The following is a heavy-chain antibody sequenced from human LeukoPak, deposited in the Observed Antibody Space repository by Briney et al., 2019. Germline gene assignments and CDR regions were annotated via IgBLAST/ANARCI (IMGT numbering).Heavy chain of an antibody. V-gene: IGHV4-59*06. D-gene: IGHD3-22*01. CDR1: GGSISSYY. CDR2: IYYSGST. J-gene: IGHJ4*02. Sequence: PSETLSLTCTVSGGSISSYYWSWIRQPPGKGLEWIGYIYYSGSTYYNPSLKSRVTISVDTSKNQFSLKLSSVTAADTAVYYCAHWDDSSGYSLLWGQGTLVTVSS. CDR3: AHWDDSSGYSLL.